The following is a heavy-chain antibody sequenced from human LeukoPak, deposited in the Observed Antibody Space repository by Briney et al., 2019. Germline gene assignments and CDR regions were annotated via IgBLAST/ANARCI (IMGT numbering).Heavy chain of an antibody. D-gene: IGHD3-16*01. Sequence: PSETLSLTCTVSGGSISSYYWSWIRQPAGKGLEWIGRIYTSGSTNYNPSLKSRVTMSVDTSKNQFSLKLSSVTAADTAVYYCARDLAPGDYVWGTLYGMDVWGQGTTVTVSS. CDR2: IYTSGST. CDR3: ARDLAPGDYVWGTLYGMDV. J-gene: IGHJ6*02. V-gene: IGHV4-4*07. CDR1: GGSISSYY.